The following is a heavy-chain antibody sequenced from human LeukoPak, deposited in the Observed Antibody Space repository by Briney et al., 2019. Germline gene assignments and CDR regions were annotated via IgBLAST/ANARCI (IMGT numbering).Heavy chain of an antibody. CDR1: GFTFSSYW. V-gene: IGHV3-74*01. CDR3: ARAPSEIGGYYPEYFRH. Sequence: PGGSQRLSCAASGFTFSSYWMRWVRQAPGKGLVWVSRIKSDGSTNYADSVKGRFTISRDNAKNTVSLQMNSLRAEDTGVYYCARAPSEIGGYYPEYFRHWGQGTLVTVSS. J-gene: IGHJ1*01. CDR2: IKSDGST. D-gene: IGHD3-22*01.